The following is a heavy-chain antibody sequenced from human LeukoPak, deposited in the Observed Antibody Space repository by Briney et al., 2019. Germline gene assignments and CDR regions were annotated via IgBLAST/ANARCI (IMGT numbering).Heavy chain of an antibody. D-gene: IGHD1-14*01. J-gene: IGHJ4*02. CDR3: ARGGNLEN. V-gene: IGHV3-7*01. Sequence: AGGSLRLSCAASGFTLNSYCLNWVRQAPGKGLEWVASINEDGGERHYVDSVKGRFTTSRDNAKNALYLQMNSRRAEDTAVYYCARGGNLENWGGGTLVTVSS. CDR1: GFTLNSYC. CDR2: INEDGGER.